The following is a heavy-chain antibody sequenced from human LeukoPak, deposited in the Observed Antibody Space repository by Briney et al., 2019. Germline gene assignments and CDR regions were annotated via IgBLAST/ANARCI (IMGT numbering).Heavy chain of an antibody. D-gene: IGHD1-26*01. J-gene: IGHJ4*02. CDR1: GFSFSDFY. CDR2: VYYTRST. Sequence: GSLRLSCAASGFSFSDFYMSWIRQPPGKGLEWVGSVYYTRSTYYNPSLKSRVTISVDTSKNQFSLKLTSVAASDTAVYYCARGVVGATVDYWGQGTLVTVSS. CDR3: ARGVVGATVDY. V-gene: IGHV4-39*01.